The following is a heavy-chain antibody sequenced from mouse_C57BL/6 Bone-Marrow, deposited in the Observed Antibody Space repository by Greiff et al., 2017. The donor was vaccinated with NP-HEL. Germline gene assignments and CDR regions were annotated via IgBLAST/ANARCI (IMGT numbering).Heavy chain of an antibody. CDR1: GYTFTDYE. Sequence: QVQLQQSGAELVRPGASVTLSCKASGYTFTDYEMHWVKQTPVHSLEWIGAIDPETGGTAYNQKFKGKAILTADKSSSTAYMELRSLTSEDSAVYYCTRANYYGSSSHFDYWGQGTTLTVSS. CDR3: TRANYYGSSSHFDY. CDR2: IDPETGGT. V-gene: IGHV1-15*01. D-gene: IGHD1-1*01. J-gene: IGHJ2*01.